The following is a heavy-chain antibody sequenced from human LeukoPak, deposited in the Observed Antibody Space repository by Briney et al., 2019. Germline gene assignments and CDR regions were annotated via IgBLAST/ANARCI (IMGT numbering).Heavy chain of an antibody. CDR2: ISNDGSKI. J-gene: IGHJ4*02. CDR3: AQDRGGEQQLIQGFAY. Sequence: GGSLRLPCAGSGFTFSSYGMHWVRQAPGKGPEWVAVISNDGSKIYYADSVKGRFTISRDNPRNTVYLQMDSLRPDDTAVYYCAQDRGGEQQLIQGFAYWGQGTLVTVSS. CDR1: GFTFSSYG. V-gene: IGHV3-30*18. D-gene: IGHD4-11*01.